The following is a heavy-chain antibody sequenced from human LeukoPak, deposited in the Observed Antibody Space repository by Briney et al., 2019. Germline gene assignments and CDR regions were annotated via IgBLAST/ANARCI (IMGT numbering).Heavy chain of an antibody. V-gene: IGHV3-30-3*01. D-gene: IGHD2-2*01. CDR3: ASQTSYCSSTSCHRGAFDI. CDR2: ISYDGSNK. CDR1: GFTFSSYP. J-gene: IGHJ3*02. Sequence: GGSLRLSCAASGFTFSSYPMHWVRQAPGKGLEWVAVISYDGSNKYYADSVKGRFTISRDNSKNTLYLQMNSLRAEDTAVYYCASQTSYCSSTSCHRGAFDIWGQGTMVTVSS.